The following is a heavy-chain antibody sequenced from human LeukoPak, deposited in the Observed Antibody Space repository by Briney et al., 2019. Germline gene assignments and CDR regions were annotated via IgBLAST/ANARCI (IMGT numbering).Heavy chain of an antibody. CDR1: GFTFSSYE. Sequence: GGSLRLSCAASGFTFSSYEMNWVRQAPGKGLEWVSYISSSGSTIYYADSVKGRFTISRDNAKNSLYLQMNSLRAEDTAVYFCAKSGYNRFDYWGQGTLVTVSS. V-gene: IGHV3-48*03. D-gene: IGHD5-24*01. CDR2: ISSSGSTI. J-gene: IGHJ4*02. CDR3: AKSGYNRFDY.